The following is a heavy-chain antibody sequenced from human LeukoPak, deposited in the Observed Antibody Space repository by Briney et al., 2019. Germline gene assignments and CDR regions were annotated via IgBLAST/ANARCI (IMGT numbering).Heavy chain of an antibody. CDR3: ARGVGYYDSSGYLYYFDY. J-gene: IGHJ4*02. CDR2: INHSGST. D-gene: IGHD3-22*01. Sequence: SETLSLTCAVYGGSFSGYYWSWIRQPPGKGLEWIGEINHSGSTNYNPSLKSRVTISVDTSKNQFSLKLSSVTAADTAVYYCARGVGYYDSSGYLYYFDYWGQGTLVTVSS. CDR1: GGSFSGYY. V-gene: IGHV4-34*01.